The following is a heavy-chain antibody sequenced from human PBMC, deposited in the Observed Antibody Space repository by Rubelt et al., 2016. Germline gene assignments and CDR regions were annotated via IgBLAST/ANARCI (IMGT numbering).Heavy chain of an antibody. D-gene: IGHD6-13*01. V-gene: IGHV3-33*01. Sequence: WYDGSNKYYADSVKGRFTISRDNSKNTLYLQMNSLRAEDTAVYYCAREGIAAAGNPYFDYWGQGTLVTVSS. CDR2: WYDGSNK. J-gene: IGHJ4*02. CDR3: AREGIAAAGNPYFDY.